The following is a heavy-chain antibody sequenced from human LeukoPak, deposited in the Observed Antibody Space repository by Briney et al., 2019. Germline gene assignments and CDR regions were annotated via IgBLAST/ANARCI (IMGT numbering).Heavy chain of an antibody. D-gene: IGHD5-12*01. CDR2: IWYDGSNK. CDR3: ARERGYSGRYYGMDG. J-gene: IGHJ6*02. Sequence: PGGSLRLSCAASGFTFSSYGMHWVRQAPGKGLEWVAVIWYDGSNKYYADSVKGRFTISRDNSKNTLYLQMNSLRAEDTAVYYCARERGYSGRYYGMDGWGQVITVTVSS. CDR1: GFTFSSYG. V-gene: IGHV3-33*01.